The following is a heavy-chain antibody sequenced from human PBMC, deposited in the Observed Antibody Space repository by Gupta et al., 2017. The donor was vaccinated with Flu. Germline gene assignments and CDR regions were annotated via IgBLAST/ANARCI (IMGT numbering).Heavy chain of an antibody. Sequence: QVQLVQSGAEVKKPGASVRVSCKASGYSFTDYYMHWVRQAPGQGLQWMGWIKFNNGGTDYAQKFQGRVTMTRDTSISTAYMELSRLTSDDTAVYYCARQVGGSGWDPFDYWGQGALVTVSS. CDR1: GYSFTDYY. V-gene: IGHV1-2*02. CDR2: IKFNNGGT. D-gene: IGHD6-19*01. CDR3: ARQVGGSGWDPFDY. J-gene: IGHJ4*02.